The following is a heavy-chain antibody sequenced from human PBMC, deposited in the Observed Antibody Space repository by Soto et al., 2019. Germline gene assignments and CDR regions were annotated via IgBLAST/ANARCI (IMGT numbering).Heavy chain of an antibody. J-gene: IGHJ5*02. CDR3: ARVTDIAARRAWAFPPFGNWFDP. Sequence: PSETLSLTWAVYGGSFSGYYWSWIRQPPGKGLEWIGEINHSGSTNYNPSLKSRVTISVDTSKNQFSLKLSSVTAADTAVYYCARVTDIAARRAWAFPPFGNWFDPWGQGTLVTVSS. CDR1: GGSFSGYY. D-gene: IGHD6-6*01. V-gene: IGHV4-34*01. CDR2: INHSGST.